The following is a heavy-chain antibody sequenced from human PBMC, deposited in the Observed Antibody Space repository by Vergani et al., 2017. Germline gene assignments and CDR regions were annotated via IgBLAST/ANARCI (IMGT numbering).Heavy chain of an antibody. D-gene: IGHD3-3*01. CDR3: AKWSGVVDYYYGMDV. CDR1: GFTFSSYA. J-gene: IGHJ6*02. Sequence: EVQLLESGGGLVQPGGSLRLSCAASGFTFSSYAMSWVRQAPGKGLEWVSAISGSGGSTYYADSVKGRFTISRDNSTNTLYLQMNSLRAEDTAVYYCAKWSGVVDYYYGMDVWGQGTTVTVSS. CDR2: ISGSGGST. V-gene: IGHV3-23*01.